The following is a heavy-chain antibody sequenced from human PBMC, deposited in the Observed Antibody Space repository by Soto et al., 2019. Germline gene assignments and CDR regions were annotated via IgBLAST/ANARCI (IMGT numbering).Heavy chain of an antibody. CDR2: IYYSGST. J-gene: IGHJ6*02. CDR3: ARFNWNYGYYYYGMDV. Sequence: PSETLSLTCTVSGGSIRSYYWSWIRQPPGKGLEWIGYIYYSGSTNYNPSLKSRVTISVDTSKNQFSLKLSSVTAADTAVYYCARFNWNYGYYYYGMDVWGQGTTVTVSS. V-gene: IGHV4-59*01. CDR1: GGSIRSYY. D-gene: IGHD1-7*01.